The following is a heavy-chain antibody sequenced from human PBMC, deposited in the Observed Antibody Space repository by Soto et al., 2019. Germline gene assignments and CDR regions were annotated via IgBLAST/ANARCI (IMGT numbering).Heavy chain of an antibody. CDR3: AKDERRVSYSSYMDV. J-gene: IGHJ6*03. D-gene: IGHD1-1*01. CDR2: ISYDGSNK. Sequence: GGSLRLSCAASGFTFSSYGMHWVRQAPGKGLEWVAVISYDGSNKYYADSVKGRFTISRDNSKNTLYLQMNSLRAEDTAVYYCAKDERRVSYSSYMDVWGKGTTVTVSS. CDR1: GFTFSSYG. V-gene: IGHV3-30*18.